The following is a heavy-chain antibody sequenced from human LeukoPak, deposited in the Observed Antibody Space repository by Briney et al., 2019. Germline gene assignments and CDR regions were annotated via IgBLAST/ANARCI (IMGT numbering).Heavy chain of an antibody. CDR3: ARTTNDYYGSGSYYPLIDY. J-gene: IGHJ4*02. CDR2: IYYSGGT. V-gene: IGHV4-39*01. D-gene: IGHD3-10*01. Sequence: SSYAMSWVRQAPGKGLEWIGSIYYSGGTHHNLSLKSRVTMSVDTSKNQFSLTLTSVTAADTAVYYCARTTNDYYGSGSYYPLIDYWGQGTLVTVSS. CDR1: SSYA.